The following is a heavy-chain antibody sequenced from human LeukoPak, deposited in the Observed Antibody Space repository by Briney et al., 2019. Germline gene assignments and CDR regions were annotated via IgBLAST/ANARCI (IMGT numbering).Heavy chain of an antibody. CDR3: VADGARYSSGLNGFDP. J-gene: IGHJ5*02. CDR1: GFTFTSSA. CDR2: IVVGGGNT. V-gene: IGHV1-58*02. D-gene: IGHD6-19*01. Sequence: ASVKVSCKASGFTFTSSAMQWVRQARGQRVEWIGWIVVGGGNTNYAQKCQERVTITRDMSTSTAYMELSSLRSEDTAVYYWVADGARYSSGLNGFDPWGQGTLVTVSS.